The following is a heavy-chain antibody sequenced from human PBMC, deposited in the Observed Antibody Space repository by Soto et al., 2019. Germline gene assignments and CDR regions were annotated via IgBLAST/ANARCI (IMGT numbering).Heavy chain of an antibody. J-gene: IGHJ5*02. CDR2: ISSSSSTI. CDR1: GFTFSSYS. V-gene: IGHV3-48*01. D-gene: IGHD6-13*01. Sequence: EVQLVESGGGLVQPGGSLRLSCAASGFTFSSYSMNWVRQAPGKGLEWVSYISSSSSTIYYADSVKGRFTISRDNAKNSLYLQMNRLKAEDTAGYYCARHPERIAQIGGFDPWGQGTLVTVPS. CDR3: ARHPERIAQIGGFDP.